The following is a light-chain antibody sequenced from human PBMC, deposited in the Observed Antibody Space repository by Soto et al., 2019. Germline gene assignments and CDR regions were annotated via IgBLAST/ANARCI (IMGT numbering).Light chain of an antibody. Sequence: DIQMTQSPSSLSASVGDRCTMTCRASQGISSYLGWYQQKPGKAPNLLIYDASTLHSGVPSRFSGGGSGTDFTLTISSLQPEDFATYYCQQVNVYPSTFGGGTKVDIK. J-gene: IGKJ4*01. CDR2: DAS. CDR3: QQVNVYPST. V-gene: IGKV1-9*01. CDR1: QGISSY.